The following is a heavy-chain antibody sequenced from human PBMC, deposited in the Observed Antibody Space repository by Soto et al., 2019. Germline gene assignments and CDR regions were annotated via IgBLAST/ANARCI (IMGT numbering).Heavy chain of an antibody. CDR1: GYSFTTYW. CDR2: IYPGDSDT. J-gene: IGHJ5*02. Sequence: PGESLKISCKASGYSFTTYWIGWVRQMPGKGLEWMGIIYPGDSDTRYSPSFQGQVTISADKSISTAYLQWSSLKASDSAMYYCARRRMTASSTRFDPWGQGTRVTVSS. V-gene: IGHV5-51*01. CDR3: ARRRMTASSTRFDP. D-gene: IGHD2-21*02.